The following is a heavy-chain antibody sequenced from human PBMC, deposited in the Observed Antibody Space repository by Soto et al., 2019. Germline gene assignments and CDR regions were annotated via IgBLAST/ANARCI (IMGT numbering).Heavy chain of an antibody. CDR3: AKSSRITLVRGVTDY. D-gene: IGHD3-10*01. CDR2: ISGGAGDT. J-gene: IGHJ4*02. V-gene: IGHV3-23*01. Sequence: WSLRLSCAASGFAFSDYAMNWVRQAPGKGLEWVSAISGGAGDTYYADSVKGRFTISRDNSKNTLYLQMKSLRAEDTAIYYCAKSSRITLVRGVTDYWGQGTLVTVSS. CDR1: GFAFSDYA.